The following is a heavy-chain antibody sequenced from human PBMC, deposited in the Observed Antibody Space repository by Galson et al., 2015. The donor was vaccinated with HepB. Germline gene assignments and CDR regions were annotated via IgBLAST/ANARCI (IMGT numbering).Heavy chain of an antibody. V-gene: IGHV4-59*01. J-gene: IGHJ4*02. CDR2: IYYSGST. CDR3: ARVGGSGNYDLEALDY. CDR1: GGSISNYY. D-gene: IGHD3-10*01. Sequence: ETLSLTCTVSGGSISNYYWSWIRQSPGKGLEWIGYIYYSGSTNYNPSLKSRVTISVDPSKNQFSLKLRSMTAADTAIYYCARVGGSGNYDLEALDYWGQGTLVTVSS.